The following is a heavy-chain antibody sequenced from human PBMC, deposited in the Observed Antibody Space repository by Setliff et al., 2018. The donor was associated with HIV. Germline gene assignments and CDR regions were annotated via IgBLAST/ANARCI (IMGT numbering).Heavy chain of an antibody. CDR2: INPNNGNT. D-gene: IGHD6-19*01. Sequence: GASVKVSCKASGYTFTGYYMHWVRQAPGQGLEWMGWINPNNGNTNYAQKLQGRVTMTTDTSTSTAYMELRSLVSDDTAVYYCARDFAVAGHGPFDYWGQGTLVTVSS. CDR3: ARDFAVAGHGPFDY. CDR1: GYTFTGYY. J-gene: IGHJ4*02. V-gene: IGHV1-18*04.